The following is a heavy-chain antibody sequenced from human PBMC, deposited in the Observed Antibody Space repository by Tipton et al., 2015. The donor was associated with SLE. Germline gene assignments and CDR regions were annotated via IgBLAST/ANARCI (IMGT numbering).Heavy chain of an antibody. D-gene: IGHD4-23*01. CDR1: GFTFSSYG. Sequence: SLRLSCAASGFTFSSYGMHWVRQAPGKGLEWVAFIRYDGSNKYYADSVKGRFTISRDNAKNSLYLQMNSLRAEDTALYYCARVATGLYGGNLDYWGQGTLVTVSS. CDR3: ARVATGLYGGNLDY. CDR2: IRYDGSNK. V-gene: IGHV3-30*02. J-gene: IGHJ4*02.